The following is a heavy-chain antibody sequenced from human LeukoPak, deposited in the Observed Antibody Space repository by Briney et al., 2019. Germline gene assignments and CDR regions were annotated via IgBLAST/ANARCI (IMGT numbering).Heavy chain of an antibody. CDR3: ARDMLAVPSNWFDP. CDR1: GYTFTSYY. J-gene: IGHJ5*02. D-gene: IGHD2-8*01. CDR2: INPSGGGT. V-gene: IGHV1-46*01. Sequence: ASVKVSCKASGYTFTSYYIHWVRQAPGHGFEWMGVINPSGGGTSYAQKFQGRVTMTRDTSTSTVYMDLRSLRSEDTAVYFCARDMLAVPSNWFDPWGQGTLVTVSS.